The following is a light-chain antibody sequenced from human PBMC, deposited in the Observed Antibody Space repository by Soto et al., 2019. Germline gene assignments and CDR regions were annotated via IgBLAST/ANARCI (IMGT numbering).Light chain of an antibody. CDR1: QSVSSSY. V-gene: IGKV3-20*01. Sequence: EVVLTQSPGTLSLSPGERTTLSCRASQSVSSSYLAWYQQKPGQAPRLLIYAASSRATGIPHRFSGSGSGTDFTLTISGLEPDDFAVYYCQQYGSSRWTFGQGTKVEIK. J-gene: IGKJ1*01. CDR2: AAS. CDR3: QQYGSSRWT.